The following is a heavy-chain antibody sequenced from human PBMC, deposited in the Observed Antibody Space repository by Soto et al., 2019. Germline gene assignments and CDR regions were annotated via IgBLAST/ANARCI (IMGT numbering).Heavy chain of an antibody. CDR3: ATSYGSGYRAFDY. V-gene: IGHV1-69*02. Sequence: QVQLVQSGAEVKKPGSSVKVSCKASGDTFSFYTINWVRQAPGLGLGWVGRINPILSMSNYAQKFQGRVTMTAAKSTSTAYMELRSLRSEDTAIYYCATSYGSGYRAFDYWGQGALVTVSS. CDR1: GDTFSFYT. CDR2: INPILSMS. D-gene: IGHD3-10*01. J-gene: IGHJ4*02.